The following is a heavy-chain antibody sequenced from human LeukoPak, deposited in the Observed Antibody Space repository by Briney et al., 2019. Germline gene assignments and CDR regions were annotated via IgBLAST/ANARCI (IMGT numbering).Heavy chain of an antibody. CDR3: ASGPYPAAGTDHQFDY. CDR2: VYHSGIT. D-gene: IGHD6-13*01. CDR1: GASISTYY. J-gene: IGHJ4*02. V-gene: IGHV4-59*01. Sequence: SETLSLTCTVSGASISTYYWSWIRQPPGKGLEWIGYVYHSGITHYNPSLKSRVTISVDTSKNRFSLKLTSVTAADTAVYYCASGPYPAAGTDHQFDYWGQGTLVTVFS.